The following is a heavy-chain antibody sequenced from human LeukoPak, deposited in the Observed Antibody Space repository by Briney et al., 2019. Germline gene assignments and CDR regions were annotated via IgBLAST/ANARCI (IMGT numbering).Heavy chain of an antibody. J-gene: IGHJ5*02. V-gene: IGHV4-59*01. D-gene: IGHD2-15*01. CDR1: GASISNYY. CDR2: VHSSGFN. Sequence: SSETLSLTCTVSGASISNYYWTWIRQPPGRGLEWIGYVHSSGFNHYSPAVRSRVTMSLDTSKNQFSLNLSSVTAADTAFYYCVRREGYSSSPLGSWGQGTLVTVSS. CDR3: VRREGYSSSPLGS.